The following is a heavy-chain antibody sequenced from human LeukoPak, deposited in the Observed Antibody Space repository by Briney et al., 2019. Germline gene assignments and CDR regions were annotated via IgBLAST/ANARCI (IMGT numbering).Heavy chain of an antibody. J-gene: IGHJ4*02. CDR3: ARDMPRLVDTAMVHGY. CDR1: GFTFSSYA. CDR2: ISYDGSNK. D-gene: IGHD5-18*01. V-gene: IGHV3-30-3*01. Sequence: GGSLRLSCAASGFTFSSYAMHWVRQAPGKGLEWVAAISYDGSNKYYADSVKGRFTISRDNSKNTLYLQMNSLRAEDAAVYYCARDMPRLVDTAMVHGYWGQGTLVTVSS.